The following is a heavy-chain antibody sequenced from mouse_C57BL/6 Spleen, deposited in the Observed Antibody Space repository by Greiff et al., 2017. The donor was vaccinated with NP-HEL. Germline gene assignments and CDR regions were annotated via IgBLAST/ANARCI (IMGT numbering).Heavy chain of an antibody. CDR2: INPSNGGT. D-gene: IGHD2-10*01. Sequence: QVQLQQPGTELVKPGASVKLSCKASGYTFTSYWMHWVKQRPGQGLEWIGNINPSNGGTNYNETFKSKATLTVDKSSSTAYMQLSSLTSEDAAVYYCARPSPTRGSYFDDWGQGTTLTVSS. V-gene: IGHV1-53*01. CDR3: ARPSPTRGSYFDD. J-gene: IGHJ2*01. CDR1: GYTFTSYW.